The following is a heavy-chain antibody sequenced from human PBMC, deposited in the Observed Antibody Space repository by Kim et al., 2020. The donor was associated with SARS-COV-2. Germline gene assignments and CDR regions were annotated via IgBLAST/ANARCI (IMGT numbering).Heavy chain of an antibody. Sequence: SGSTNRNRSLRSRVTISLDASKNQFSLKLSSVTAADTAVYYCATLGGGFWGQGTLITVSS. CDR2: SGST. D-gene: IGHD5-12*01. J-gene: IGHJ4*02. V-gene: IGHV4-59*03. CDR3: ATLGGGF.